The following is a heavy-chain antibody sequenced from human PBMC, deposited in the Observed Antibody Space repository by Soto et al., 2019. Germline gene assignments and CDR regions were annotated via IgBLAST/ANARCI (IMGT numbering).Heavy chain of an antibody. CDR1: GITFSRYD. J-gene: IGHJ5*02. V-gene: IGHV3-23*01. CDR2: INGGRS. Sequence: EVQLLESGGGWVQPGGSLRLSCEASGITFSRYDMSWVRQAPGKGLEWVSAINGGRSFYGDSVEGRFTVSRDNSKNTLYLQMNGLGVEDKAIYYCATPACDLWGQGSLVSVSS. CDR3: ATPACDL.